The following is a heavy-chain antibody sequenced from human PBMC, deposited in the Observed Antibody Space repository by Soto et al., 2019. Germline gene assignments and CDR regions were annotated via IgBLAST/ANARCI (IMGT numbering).Heavy chain of an antibody. CDR3: ARWSYLDY. V-gene: IGHV3-23*01. J-gene: IGHJ4*02. CDR1: GFSFGSYA. Sequence: GSLRLSCAASGFSFGSYALSWVRQAPGKGLEWVSTISGSDGKTFYADSVKGRFSISRDTSQSTLYLQMNSLRADDTAIYYCARWSYLDYWGQGTRVTVSS. D-gene: IGHD3-3*01. CDR2: ISGSDGKT.